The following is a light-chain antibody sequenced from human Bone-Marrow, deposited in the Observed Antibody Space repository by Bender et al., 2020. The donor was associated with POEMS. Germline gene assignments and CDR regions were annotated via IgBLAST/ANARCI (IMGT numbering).Light chain of an antibody. CDR2: SSH. Sequence: QSVLTQPPSASGTPGQRVTISCSGGSSNIGAHAVNWYQHLPGTAPKLLIYSSHRRPSEVPDRFSGSRSGTSASLALSVLQSEDEADYSCAVWADSLNGWVFGGGTKLTVL. CDR1: SSNIGAHA. V-gene: IGLV1-44*01. J-gene: IGLJ3*02. CDR3: AVWADSLNGWV.